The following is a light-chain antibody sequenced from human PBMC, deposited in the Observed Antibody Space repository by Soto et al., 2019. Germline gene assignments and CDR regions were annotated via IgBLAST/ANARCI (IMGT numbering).Light chain of an antibody. Sequence: LTQPRSVSGSPGQSVTISCTGTSSDVGGYDHVSWYQYHPDKAPKLIIYDVAKRPSGVPGRFSGSKSGNTASLTISGLQAEDGADYYCCSSADSYTSIFGSGTKVTVL. CDR1: SSDVGGYDH. CDR3: CSSADSYTSI. J-gene: IGLJ1*01. CDR2: DVA. V-gene: IGLV2-11*01.